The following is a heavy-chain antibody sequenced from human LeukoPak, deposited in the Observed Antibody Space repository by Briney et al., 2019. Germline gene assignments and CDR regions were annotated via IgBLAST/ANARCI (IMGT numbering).Heavy chain of an antibody. CDR3: ARGGSSTINGWFDP. Sequence: SETLSLTCTVSGGSISSYYWSWIRQPPGKGLEWIGYIYYSGSTNYNPSLKSRVTISVDTSKNQFSLKLSSVTAADTAVYYCARGGSSTINGWFDPWGQGTLVTVSS. J-gene: IGHJ5*02. CDR2: IYYSGST. V-gene: IGHV4-59*01. CDR1: GGSISSYY. D-gene: IGHD2-2*01.